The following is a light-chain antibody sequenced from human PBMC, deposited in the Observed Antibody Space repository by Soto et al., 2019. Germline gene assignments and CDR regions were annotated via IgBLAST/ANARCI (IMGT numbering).Light chain of an antibody. CDR3: TSYAGSNIPVL. CDR1: SSDVGGYNF. J-gene: IGLJ2*01. CDR2: DDT. V-gene: IGLV2-8*01. Sequence: QSLLTQPPSASGSPGQSVTISCTGTSSDVGGYNFVSWYQQHPGKAPKLMIYDDTERPSGVPDPFSGSKSGNTASLTVSGLQGEDEADYYCTSYAGSNIPVLFGGGTKVTVL.